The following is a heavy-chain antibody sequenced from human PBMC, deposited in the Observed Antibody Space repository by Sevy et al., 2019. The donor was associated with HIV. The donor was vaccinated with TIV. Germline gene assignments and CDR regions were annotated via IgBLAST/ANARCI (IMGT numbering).Heavy chain of an antibody. CDR1: GFTLSSYA. Sequence: GGSLRLSCTASGFTLSSYAMHWVRQAPGKGLEWVAVISYDGSNKYYADSVKGRFTISRDNCKNTLYLQMNSLRAEDTAVYYCARGHGSHTWELLYGMDVWGQGTTVTVSS. J-gene: IGHJ6*02. CDR3: ARGHGSHTWELLYGMDV. CDR2: ISYDGSNK. V-gene: IGHV3-30-3*01. D-gene: IGHD1-26*01.